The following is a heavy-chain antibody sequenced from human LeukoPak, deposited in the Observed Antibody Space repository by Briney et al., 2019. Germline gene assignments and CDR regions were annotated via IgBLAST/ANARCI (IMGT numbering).Heavy chain of an antibody. CDR1: GGTFSSYA. J-gene: IGHJ4*02. D-gene: IGHD6-19*01. CDR3: ARRRESSGLIFDY. V-gene: IGHV1-69*05. CDR2: IIPIFGTA. Sequence: PVKVSCKASGGTFSSYAISWVRQAPGQGLEWMGRIIPIFGTANYAQKFQGRVTITTDEFTSTAYMELSSLRSEDTAVYYCARRRESSGLIFDYWGQGTLVTVSS.